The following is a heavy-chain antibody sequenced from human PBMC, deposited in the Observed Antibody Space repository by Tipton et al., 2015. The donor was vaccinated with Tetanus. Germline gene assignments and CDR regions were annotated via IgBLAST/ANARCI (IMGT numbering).Heavy chain of an antibody. J-gene: IGHJ5*02. V-gene: IGHV3-23*01. CDR3: TKDVRIVLLDR. Sequence: SLRLSCAASGFTFSRYTMPWVRQVPGEGLEWVSTIRGGGQNTHYADSVQGRFTISRDNSKNTMYLQMNSLRAEDTAVYYCTKDVRIVLLDRRGQGTLV. D-gene: IGHD2-8*01. CDR2: IRGGGQNT. CDR1: GFTFSRYT.